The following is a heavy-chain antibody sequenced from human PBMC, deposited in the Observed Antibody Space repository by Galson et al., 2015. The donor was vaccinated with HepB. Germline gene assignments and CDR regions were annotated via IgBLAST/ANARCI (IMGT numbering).Heavy chain of an antibody. J-gene: IGHJ4*02. CDR2: IRYDGSNK. Sequence: SLRLSCAASGFTFNTYGMHWVRQAPVRGLEWVTFIRYDGSNKYYAESVKGRFTISRDNFKNTLYLQMNTLRVEDTAVYYCAKDRANTGSGSYNFDLWGQGTLVTVSS. CDR1: GFTFNTYG. V-gene: IGHV3-30*02. D-gene: IGHD1-1*01. CDR3: AKDRANTGSGSYNFDL.